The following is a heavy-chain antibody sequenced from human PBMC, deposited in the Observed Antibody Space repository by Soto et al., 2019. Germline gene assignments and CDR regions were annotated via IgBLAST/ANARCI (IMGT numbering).Heavy chain of an antibody. V-gene: IGHV3-7*05. CDR3: TRDAGGSGWYF. J-gene: IGHJ4*01. CDR1: GSTFSSYW. CDR2: INKDGTEK. Sequence: GGSLRLSCAAYGSTFSSYWMSWVRQAPGKGPEWVANINKDGTEKHYVDSVRGRFTISRDNAKSSLYLQMNTLRVEDTAVYYCTRDAGGSGWYFWGHGALVTVSS. D-gene: IGHD6-19*01.